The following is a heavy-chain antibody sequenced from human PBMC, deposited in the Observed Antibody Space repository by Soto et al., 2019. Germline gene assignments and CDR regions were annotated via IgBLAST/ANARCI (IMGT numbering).Heavy chain of an antibody. CDR2: ISGYNGNT. V-gene: IGHV1-18*04. D-gene: IGHD2-21*01. Sequence: QVVLEQSGGEVKKPGASVKVSCKASGYTFSGYSITWVRQAPGQGLEWMGRISGYNGNTNYARTLRGRLTLTTDTSTSTAYMELRSLTSHDTAVYYCARDVFCGGAPACPDMDVWGQGTTVTVSS. CDR1: GYTFSGYS. CDR3: ARDVFCGGAPACPDMDV. J-gene: IGHJ6*02.